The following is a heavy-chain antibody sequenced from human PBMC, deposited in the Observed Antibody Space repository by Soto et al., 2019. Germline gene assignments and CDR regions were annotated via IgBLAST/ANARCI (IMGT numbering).Heavy chain of an antibody. V-gene: IGHV4-59*12. CDR3: GRLLVSGRIYFDT. D-gene: IGHD3-10*02. CDR1: GGSISSYY. J-gene: IGHJ4*02. Sequence: SETLSLTCTVSGGSISSYYWSWIRQPPGKGLEWIGYIYYSGSPNYNHSLKSRVTISVDTSKNQFSLKLSSVTAADTAVYYCGRLLVSGRIYFDTGGGETRAPVPS. CDR2: IYYSGSP.